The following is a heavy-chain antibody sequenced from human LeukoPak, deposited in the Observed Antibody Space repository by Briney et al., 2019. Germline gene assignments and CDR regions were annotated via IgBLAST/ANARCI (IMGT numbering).Heavy chain of an antibody. D-gene: IGHD1-26*01. CDR2: IYYSGST. CDR1: GGSVSSGSYY. CDR3: ARLWDSAFDI. Sequence: SETLSLTCTVSGGSVSSGSYYWSWIRQPSGKGLEWIGYIYYSGSTNYNPSLKSRVTISVDTSKNQFSLKLSSVTAADTAVYYCARLWDSAFDIWGQGTMVPVSS. J-gene: IGHJ3*02. V-gene: IGHV4-61*01.